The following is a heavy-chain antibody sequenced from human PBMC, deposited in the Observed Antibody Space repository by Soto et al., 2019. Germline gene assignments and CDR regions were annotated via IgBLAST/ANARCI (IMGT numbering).Heavy chain of an antibody. CDR2: ISGSGGNT. D-gene: IGHD3-9*01. J-gene: IGHJ3*02. V-gene: IGHV3-23*01. CDR1: GFTFSSYA. CDR3: AKDLGVTGYSSGAFDI. Sequence: EVQLLESGGDLVQPGGSLRLSCAASGFTFSSYAMTWVRQAPGKGLEWVSAISGSGGNTYYADSVKGRFTVSRDNSKNTLYLQMNSLRAEDTAVYYCAKDLGVTGYSSGAFDIWGQGTMVTVSS.